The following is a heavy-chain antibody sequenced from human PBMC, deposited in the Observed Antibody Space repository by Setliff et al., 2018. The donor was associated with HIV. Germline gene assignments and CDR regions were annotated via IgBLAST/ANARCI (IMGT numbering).Heavy chain of an antibody. CDR2: IYYSGST. CDR3: ARYTSKVDWFDP. J-gene: IGHJ5*02. Sequence: SETLSLTCTVSGGSISSSSHYWGWIRQPPGKGLEWVGSIYYSGSTYYNPSLKSRVTISLDTSKNQLSLKLSSVTAADTAVYYCARYTSKVDWFDPWGQGTLVTVSS. V-gene: IGHV4-39*01. CDR1: GGSISSSSHY. D-gene: IGHD2-2*02.